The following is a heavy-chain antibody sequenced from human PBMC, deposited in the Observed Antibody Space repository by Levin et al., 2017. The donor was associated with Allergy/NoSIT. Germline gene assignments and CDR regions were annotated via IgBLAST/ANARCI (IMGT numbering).Heavy chain of an antibody. CDR2: IYSSGSA. V-gene: IGHV4-61*02. J-gene: IGHJ4*02. CDR1: GGSISSGSYY. Sequence: SETLSLTCKVSGGSISSGSYYWSWIRQPAAKGLEWIGRIYSSGSANYTPSLKSRVTISVDTSKNQFSLKLRSVTAADTAVYYCARAEVGSEHWGQGTLVTVSS. D-gene: IGHD3-10*01. CDR3: ARAEVGSEH.